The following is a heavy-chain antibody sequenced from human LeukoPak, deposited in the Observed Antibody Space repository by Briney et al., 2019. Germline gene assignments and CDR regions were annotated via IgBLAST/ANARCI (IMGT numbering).Heavy chain of an antibody. Sequence: SETLSLTCTVSGGSISSSSYYWGWIRQPPGKGLEWIGSIYYSGSTYYNPSLKSRVTISVDTSKNQFSLKLSSVTAADTAVYYCARGWTYMDVWGKGTTVTIS. CDR1: GGSISSSSYY. J-gene: IGHJ6*03. CDR2: IYYSGST. V-gene: IGHV4-39*01. D-gene: IGHD3/OR15-3a*01. CDR3: ARGWTYMDV.